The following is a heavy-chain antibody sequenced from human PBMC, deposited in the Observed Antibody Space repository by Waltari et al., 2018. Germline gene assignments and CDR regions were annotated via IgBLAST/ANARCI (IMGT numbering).Heavy chain of an antibody. J-gene: IGHJ6*03. CDR3: ARGISNSTKGQDYYYYYYMDV. D-gene: IGHD4-4*01. CDR2: INHSGST. V-gene: IGHV4-34*09. Sequence: QLQLQESGPGLVKPSQTLSLTCTVYGGSFSGYYWSWIRQPPGKGLEWIGEINHSGSTNYNPSLKSRVTISVDTSKNQFSLKLSSVTAADTAVYYCARGISNSTKGQDYYYYYYMDVWGKGTTVTVSS. CDR1: GGSFSGYY.